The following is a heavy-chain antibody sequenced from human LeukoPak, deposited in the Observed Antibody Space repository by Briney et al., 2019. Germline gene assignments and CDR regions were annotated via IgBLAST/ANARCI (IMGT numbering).Heavy chain of an antibody. D-gene: IGHD5-18*01. Sequence: TGGSLRLSCAASGFTFSSYATSWVRQAPGKGLEWVSATSGSGTSKYYADSVKGRFTISRDNSKNTLYLQMNSLRAEDTAVYYCARDKRYSYGYYYYYYMDVWGKGTTVTVSS. J-gene: IGHJ6*03. CDR2: TSGSGTSK. V-gene: IGHV3-23*01. CDR3: ARDKRYSYGYYYYYYMDV. CDR1: GFTFSSYA.